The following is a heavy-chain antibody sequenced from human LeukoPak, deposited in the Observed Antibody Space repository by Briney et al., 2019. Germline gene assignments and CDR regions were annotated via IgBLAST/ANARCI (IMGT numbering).Heavy chain of an antibody. J-gene: IGHJ6*03. V-gene: IGHV1-2*02. CDR3: ARVLGYYGSSSMDV. CDR2: INPNSGGT. D-gene: IGHD3-10*01. CDR1: GYTFTGYY. Sequence: GASVKVSCKASGYTFTGYYMHWVRQAPGQGLEWMGWINPNSGGTNYAQKFQGRVTMTRDTSISTAYMELSRLRSDDTAVYYCARVLGYYGSSSMDVWGKGTTVTISS.